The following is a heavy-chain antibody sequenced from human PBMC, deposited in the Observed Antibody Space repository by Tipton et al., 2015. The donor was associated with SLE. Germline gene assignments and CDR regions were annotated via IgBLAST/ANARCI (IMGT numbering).Heavy chain of an antibody. CDR1: GFTFSSYS. V-gene: IGHV3-30*03. CDR2: ISYDGSNK. Sequence: SLRLSCAASGFTFSSYSMNWVRQAPGKGLEWVAVISYDGSNKYYADSVKGRFTISRDNSKNTPYLQMNSLRAEDTAVYYCARHISGTYLFDYWGQGTLVTVSS. J-gene: IGHJ4*02. CDR3: ARHISGTYLFDY. D-gene: IGHD1-26*01.